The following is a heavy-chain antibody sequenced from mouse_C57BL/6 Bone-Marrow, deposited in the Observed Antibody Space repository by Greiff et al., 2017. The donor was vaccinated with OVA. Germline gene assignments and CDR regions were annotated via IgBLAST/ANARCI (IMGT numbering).Heavy chain of an antibody. CDR2: ISSGGDYI. J-gene: IGHJ4*01. Sequence: EVKLMESGEGLVKPGGSLKLSCAASGFTFSSYAMSWVRQTPEKRLEWVAYISSGGDYIYYADTVKGRFTISRDNARNTLYLQMSSLKSEDTAMYYCTRDGTWYAMDYWGQGTSVTVSS. D-gene: IGHD3-3*01. CDR3: TRDGTWYAMDY. V-gene: IGHV5-9-1*02. CDR1: GFTFSSYA.